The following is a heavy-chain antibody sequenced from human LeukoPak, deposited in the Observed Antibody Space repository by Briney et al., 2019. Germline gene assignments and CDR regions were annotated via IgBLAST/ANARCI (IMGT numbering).Heavy chain of an antibody. CDR1: GFTFDDYA. CDR2: ISEDGSNT. V-gene: IGHV3-43*02. D-gene: IGHD2-8*01. Sequence: PGGSLTLSCAASGFTFDDYAMHWVRQAPGQGLEWVSLISEDGSNTNYVDSVKGRFTIYRDNSKNSLYLQMNSLRTEDTAFYYCAEAGVTVAHRPWKNWGQGTLVTVSS. J-gene: IGHJ4*02. CDR3: AEAGVTVAHRPWKN.